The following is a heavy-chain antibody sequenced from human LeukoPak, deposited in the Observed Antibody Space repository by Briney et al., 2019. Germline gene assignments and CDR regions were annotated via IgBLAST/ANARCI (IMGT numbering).Heavy chain of an antibody. V-gene: IGHV3-30*18. CDR1: GFTFSSYG. D-gene: IGHD2-2*01. Sequence: GRSLRLSCAASGFTFSSYGMHWVRQAPGKGLEWVAVISYDGSNKYYADSVKGRFTISRDNSKNTLYLQMNSLRAEDTAVYYCAKGALRYCSSTSCYGRFDYWGQGTLVTVSS. J-gene: IGHJ4*02. CDR2: ISYDGSNK. CDR3: AKGALRYCSSTSCYGRFDY.